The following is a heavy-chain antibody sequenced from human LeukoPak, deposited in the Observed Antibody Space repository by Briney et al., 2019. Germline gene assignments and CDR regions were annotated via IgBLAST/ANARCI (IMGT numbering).Heavy chain of an antibody. CDR1: GVSFSGYY. D-gene: IGHD6-19*01. V-gene: IGHV4-34*01. CDR3: ARGSGWYY. J-gene: IGHJ4*02. CDR2: INHSGST. Sequence: SETLSLTCAVYGVSFSGYYWSWIRQPPGKGLEWIGEINHSGSTNYNPSLKSRVTISVDTSKNQFSLKLSSVTAADTAVYYCARGSGWYYWGQGTLVTVSS.